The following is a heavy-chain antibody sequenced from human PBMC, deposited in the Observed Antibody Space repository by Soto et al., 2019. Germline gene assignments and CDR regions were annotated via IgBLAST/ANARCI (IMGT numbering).Heavy chain of an antibody. V-gene: IGHV3-73*01. CDR1: GFVFKDSS. CDR2: IRDRAYNYAT. J-gene: IGHJ4*02. D-gene: IGHD2-8*01. CDR3: TRRVRAAQDY. Sequence: EVLLVESGGGLVQPGGSLKLSCAASGFVFKDSSIHWVRQASGKGLEWVGRIRDRAYNYATSYAASVKGRFTISRDDSSNTAFLQMNSLKTEDTAIYYCTRRVRAAQDYWGQGTRVTLSS.